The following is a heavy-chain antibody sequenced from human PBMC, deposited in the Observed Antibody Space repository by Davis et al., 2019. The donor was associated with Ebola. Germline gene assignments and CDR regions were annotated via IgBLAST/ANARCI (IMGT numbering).Heavy chain of an antibody. CDR2: ISYDGSNA. J-gene: IGHJ4*02. V-gene: IGHV3-30*03. Sequence: PGGSLRLSCAASGFTFSSYGMHWVRQAPGKGLEWVAVISYDGSNAHYADSLKGRFTISRDNSKNTQYLEMNSLRAEDTAVYYCARWTGMDYWGQGTLVTVSS. D-gene: IGHD3/OR15-3a*01. CDR3: ARWTGMDY. CDR1: GFTFSSYG.